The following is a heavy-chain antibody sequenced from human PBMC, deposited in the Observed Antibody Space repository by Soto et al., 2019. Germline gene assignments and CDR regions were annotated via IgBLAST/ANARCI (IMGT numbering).Heavy chain of an antibody. J-gene: IGHJ4*02. Sequence: GGSLRLSCAASGFTFSSYAMSCVRQAPGKGLEWVSAISGSGGSTYYADSVKGRFTISRDNSKNTLYLQMNSLRAEDTAVYYCAKDSSGYYGGGYWGQGTLVTVSS. D-gene: IGHD3-22*01. CDR3: AKDSSGYYGGGY. CDR1: GFTFSSYA. V-gene: IGHV3-23*01. CDR2: ISGSGGST.